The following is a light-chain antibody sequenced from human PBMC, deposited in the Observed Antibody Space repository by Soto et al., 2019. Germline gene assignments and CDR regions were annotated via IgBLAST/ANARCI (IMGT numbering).Light chain of an antibody. CDR1: QTMTRAY. CDR2: AAS. Sequence: EIVLMQSPGTLSLSPGERATLSCRASQTMTRAYVAWYQQKPGQAPRLLIYAASYRATGISDKFSGSGSGTDFSLTISRLEPEDSAVYYCHQYHSPPHTFGQGTKVEIK. CDR3: HQYHSPPHT. J-gene: IGKJ2*01. V-gene: IGKV3-20*01.